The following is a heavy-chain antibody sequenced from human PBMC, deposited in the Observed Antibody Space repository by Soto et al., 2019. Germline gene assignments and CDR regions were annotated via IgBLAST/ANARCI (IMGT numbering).Heavy chain of an antibody. D-gene: IGHD5-12*01. J-gene: IGHJ4*02. Sequence: PGGSLRLSCAASGFTFSSYAMSWVRQAPGKGLEWVSAISGSGGSTYYADSVKGRFTISRDNSKNTLYLQMNSLRAEDTAVYYCAKDGDSGYDSPTYYFDYWGQGTLVTVSS. CDR2: ISGSGGST. V-gene: IGHV3-23*01. CDR3: AKDGDSGYDSPTYYFDY. CDR1: GFTFSSYA.